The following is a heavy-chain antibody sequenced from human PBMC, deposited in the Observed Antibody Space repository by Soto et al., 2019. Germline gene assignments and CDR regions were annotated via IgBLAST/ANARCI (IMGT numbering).Heavy chain of an antibody. CDR1: GFTFSDYY. J-gene: IGHJ2*01. V-gene: IGHV3-11*03. D-gene: IGHD1-26*01. Sequence: PGGSLRLSCAASGFTFSDYYMSWIRQAPGKGLEWVSYISSSSSYTNYADSVKGRFTISRDNAKNSLYPQMNSLRAEDTAVYYCARPSSWEATWYFDLWGRGTLVTVSS. CDR3: ARPSSWEATWYFDL. CDR2: ISSSSSYT.